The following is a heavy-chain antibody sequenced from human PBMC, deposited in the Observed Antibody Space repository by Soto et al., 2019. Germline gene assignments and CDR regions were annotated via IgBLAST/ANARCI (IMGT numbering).Heavy chain of an antibody. Sequence: SQTLSLPCAISGDSVSSNSSSCSVIRQSPSRGLEWLGRTSHRSKWYNDYAVSVKSRIIINPDTSKNQFSLQLNSVTPEDTAVYYCARDRNGDYAIDYWGQGTLVTVSS. CDR3: ARDRNGDYAIDY. CDR2: TSHRSKWYN. CDR1: GDSVSSNSSS. J-gene: IGHJ4*02. D-gene: IGHD4-17*01. V-gene: IGHV6-1*01.